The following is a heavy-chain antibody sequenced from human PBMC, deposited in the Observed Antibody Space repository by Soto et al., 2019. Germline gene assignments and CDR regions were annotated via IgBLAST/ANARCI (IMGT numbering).Heavy chain of an antibody. CDR1: GFTFSSYG. CDR3: AKARDCSSTSSPSCPHSLDY. Sequence: PGGSLRLSCAASGFTFSSYGMHWVRQAPGKGLVWVAVISYEGSNKYYADSVKGRFTISRDNSKNTLYLQMNSLRAEDTAVYYFAKARDCSSTSSPSCPHSLDYWRQGSLVTVSS. J-gene: IGHJ4*02. CDR2: ISYEGSNK. V-gene: IGHV3-30*18. D-gene: IGHD2-2*01.